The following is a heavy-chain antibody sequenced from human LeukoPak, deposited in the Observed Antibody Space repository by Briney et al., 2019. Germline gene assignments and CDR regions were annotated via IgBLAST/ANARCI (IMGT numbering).Heavy chain of an antibody. J-gene: IGHJ4*02. CDR2: ISWSSGSL. V-gene: IGHV3-9*01. CDR1: GFTFDDYA. Sequence: GGSLRLSCTASGFTFDDYAMHWVRQAPGKGLEWVSGISWSSGSLGYADSVKGRFIISRDNAKNCLYLQMNSLRAEDTALYYCAKERGYAGYDILTGYYPTHYFDYWGQGTLVTVSS. CDR3: AKERGYAGYDILTGYYPTHYFDY. D-gene: IGHD3-9*01.